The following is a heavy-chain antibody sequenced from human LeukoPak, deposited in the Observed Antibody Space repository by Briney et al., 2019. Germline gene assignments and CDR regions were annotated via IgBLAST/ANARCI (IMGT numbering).Heavy chain of an antibody. J-gene: IGHJ4*02. V-gene: IGHV3-64D*09. Sequence: GGSLRLSCSASGFTFSTYAMHWARQAPGKGLEHVSTINTNGDDTYYADSVKGRFTISRDNSKRTLYLQMSGLRAEDTAVYYCVKDLRGGGYYTSFDYGGQGTLVTVSS. CDR1: GFTFSTYA. CDR2: INTNGDDT. D-gene: IGHD3-10*01. CDR3: VKDLRGGGYYTSFDY.